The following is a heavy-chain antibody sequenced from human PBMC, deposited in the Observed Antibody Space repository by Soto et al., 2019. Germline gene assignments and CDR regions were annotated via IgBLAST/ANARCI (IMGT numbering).Heavy chain of an antibody. J-gene: IGHJ3*02. CDR1: GYTFSNYF. V-gene: IGHV1-46*01. CDR3: VRSTTSDAFDI. Sequence: AAVKVSCKASGYTFSNYFIHWVRQAPGQGLMWMSIINPSSGGTSYAQKFQGRLTVTRDTSTGTVSMELSSLRSEDKAVYYCVRSTTSDAFDIWGQGTVVTVSS. CDR2: INPSSGGT. D-gene: IGHD4-17*01.